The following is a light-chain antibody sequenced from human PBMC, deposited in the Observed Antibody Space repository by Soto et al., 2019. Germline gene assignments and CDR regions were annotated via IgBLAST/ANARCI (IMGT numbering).Light chain of an antibody. CDR1: SSDVGGYNY. J-gene: IGLJ1*01. V-gene: IGLV2-14*01. Sequence: QSVLTQPASVSGSPGQSITISCTGTSSDVGGYNYVSWYQQHPGKAPKLVIYDVSTRPSGVSNRFSGSKSGNTASLTISGLQAEDEADYYCYSYTSSSNYVFGTGTKVTVL. CDR3: YSYTSSSNYV. CDR2: DVS.